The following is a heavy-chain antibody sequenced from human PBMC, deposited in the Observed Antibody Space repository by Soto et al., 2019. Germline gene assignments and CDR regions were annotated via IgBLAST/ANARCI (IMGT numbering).Heavy chain of an antibody. CDR3: AKLVTTLDSY. D-gene: IGHD1-1*01. CDR1: GITISTYA. CDR2: MSGSDGAT. J-gene: IGHJ4*02. V-gene: IGHV3-23*01. Sequence: PGGSLRLSCAASGITISTYAMSWVRQAPGKGLEWVSAMSGSDGATYYTDSVKGRFTISRDNSTNTLFLQMDSLRVEDTAVYFCAKLVTTLDSYWGQGTLVTVSS.